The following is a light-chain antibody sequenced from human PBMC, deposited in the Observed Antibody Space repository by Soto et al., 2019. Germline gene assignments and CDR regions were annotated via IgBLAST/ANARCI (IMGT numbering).Light chain of an antibody. CDR2: EVS. CDR3: FSYRSTGILL. V-gene: IGLV2-14*01. J-gene: IGLJ2*01. CDR1: SSDVGGYNF. Sequence: QSALTQPASVSGSPGQSITISCIGTSSDVGGYNFVSWYQQHPGKAPKLMIYEVSNRPSGVSTRFSGSKSGNTASLTISGLQAEDEADYYCFSYRSTGILLFGGGTKDTVL.